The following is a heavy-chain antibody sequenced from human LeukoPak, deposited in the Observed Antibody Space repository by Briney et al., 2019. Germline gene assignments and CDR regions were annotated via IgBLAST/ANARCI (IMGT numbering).Heavy chain of an antibody. CDR2: IYYSGST. D-gene: IGHD1-26*01. V-gene: IGHV4-39*01. Sequence: PSETLSLTCTVSGGSISSSSYYWGWTRQPPGKGLEWIGSIYYSGSTYYNPSLKSRVTISADTSKNQFSLKLSSVTAADTAVYYCARHIYSGSYPTIDYWGQGTLVTVSS. J-gene: IGHJ4*02. CDR3: ARHIYSGSYPTIDY. CDR1: GGSISSSSYY.